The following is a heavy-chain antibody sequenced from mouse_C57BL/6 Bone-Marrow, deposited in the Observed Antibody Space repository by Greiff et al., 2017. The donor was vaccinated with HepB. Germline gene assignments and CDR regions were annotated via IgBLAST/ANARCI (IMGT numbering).Heavy chain of an antibody. CDR3: VRHETSYDYEDYYAMDY. Sequence: VQLKESGGGLVQPKGSLKLSCAASGFSFNTYAMNWVRQAPGKGLEWVARIRSKSNNYATYYADSVKDRFTISRDDSDSMLYLQMNNLKTEDTAMYYCVRHETSYDYEDYYAMDYWGQGTSVTVSS. D-gene: IGHD2-4*01. CDR1: GFSFNTYA. J-gene: IGHJ4*01. CDR2: IRSKSNNYAT. V-gene: IGHV10-1*01.